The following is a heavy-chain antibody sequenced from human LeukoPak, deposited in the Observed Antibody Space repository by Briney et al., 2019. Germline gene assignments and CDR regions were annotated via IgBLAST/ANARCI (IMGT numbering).Heavy chain of an antibody. D-gene: IGHD3-22*01. V-gene: IGHV3-30*18. CDR2: ISYDRSNK. Sequence: GGSLRLSCAASGFTFSSYGMHWVRQAPGKGLEWVAVISYDRSNKYYADSVKGRFTISRDNSKNTLYLQMNSLRAEDTAVYYCAKDEYYYDSSGPEYWGQGTLVTVSS. CDR1: GFTFSSYG. J-gene: IGHJ4*02. CDR3: AKDEYYYDSSGPEY.